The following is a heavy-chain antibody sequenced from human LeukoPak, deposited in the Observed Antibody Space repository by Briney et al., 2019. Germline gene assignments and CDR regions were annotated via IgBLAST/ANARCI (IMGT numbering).Heavy chain of an antibody. CDR2: INIGGTNT. CDR1: GFTFNDYY. J-gene: IGHJ5*02. Sequence: GGSLRLSCAASGFTFNDYYMSWIRQAPGKGLEWLSYINIGGTNTHYADSVKSRFTISRDNAKKSLYSEMNNLRAEDTAVYYCATDGAGFDSWGQGVLVTVSS. V-gene: IGHV3-11*01. CDR3: ATDGAGFDS.